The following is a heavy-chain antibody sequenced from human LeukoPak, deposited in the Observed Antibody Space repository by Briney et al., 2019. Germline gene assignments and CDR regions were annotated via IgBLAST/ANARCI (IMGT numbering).Heavy chain of an antibody. D-gene: IGHD3-22*01. CDR2: ISGSGGST. Sequence: GGSLRISCAASGFTFSSYAMSWVRQAPGKGLEWVSAISGSGGSTYYADSVKGRFTISRDNSKNTLYLQMNSLRAEDTAVYYCAKSNYFDSGGYYFFDYWGQGTLVTVSS. V-gene: IGHV3-23*01. CDR1: GFTFSSYA. CDR3: AKSNYFDSGGYYFFDY. J-gene: IGHJ4*02.